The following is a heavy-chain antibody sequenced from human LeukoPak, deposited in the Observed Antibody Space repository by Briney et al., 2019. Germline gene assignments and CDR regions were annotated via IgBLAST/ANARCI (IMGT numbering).Heavy chain of an antibody. CDR3: ARDYIWAYVY. CDR2: ISSTSSTI. V-gene: IGHV3-48*02. CDR1: GFTFSSYR. Sequence: GGSLRLSCAASGFTFSSYRMNWVRQATGKGLEWVSYISSTSSTICYEDSVNGRLTISRDNAKNSLFLQRNSLRDDYTAVYFCARDYIWAYVYGGQGTVVTVSS. J-gene: IGHJ4*02. D-gene: IGHD3-10*01.